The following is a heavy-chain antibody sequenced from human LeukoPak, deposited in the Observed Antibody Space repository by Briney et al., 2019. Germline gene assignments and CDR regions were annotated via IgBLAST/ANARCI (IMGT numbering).Heavy chain of an antibody. J-gene: IGHJ4*02. Sequence: GGSLGLSCAASGFTFSSYWMSWVRQAPGKGLEWVANINKDGGEKYYVDSVKGRFTISRDNAKNSLYLQMNSLRADDTAVYYCVKDSPPRYSGSPPAYWGQGTLVTVSS. V-gene: IGHV3-7*03. CDR2: INKDGGEK. CDR3: VKDSPPRYSGSPPAY. D-gene: IGHD1-26*01. CDR1: GFTFSSYW.